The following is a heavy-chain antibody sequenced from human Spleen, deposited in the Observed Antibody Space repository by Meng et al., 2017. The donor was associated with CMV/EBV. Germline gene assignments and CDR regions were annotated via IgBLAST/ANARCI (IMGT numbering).Heavy chain of an antibody. CDR3: AREGLTDYYDRPWSFDL. CDR2: ISSSSSYI. Sequence: EVQLVESGGGRVKPGGSVSLSWAASGFTFSSYSMNWVRQAPGKGLEWVSSISSSSSYIYYADSVKGRFTISRDNAKNSLYLQMNSLRAEDTAVYYCAREGLTDYYDRPWSFDLWGRGTLCTVSS. D-gene: IGHD3-22*01. CDR1: GFTFSSYS. V-gene: IGHV3-21*01. J-gene: IGHJ2*01.